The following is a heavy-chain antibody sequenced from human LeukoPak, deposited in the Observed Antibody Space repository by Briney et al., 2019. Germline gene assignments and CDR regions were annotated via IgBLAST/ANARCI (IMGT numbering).Heavy chain of an antibody. Sequence: GESLKISCKGSGYNFISYWIAWVRQMPGKGLEWMGIIYPGDSDTRYSPSFQGQVTISVDKSISTAYLQWSGLKASDTAMYYCARTYYYESSGYNFGYWGQGTLVTVSS. V-gene: IGHV5-51*01. J-gene: IGHJ4*02. CDR1: GYNFISYW. CDR2: IYPGDSDT. CDR3: ARTYYYESSGYNFGY. D-gene: IGHD3-22*01.